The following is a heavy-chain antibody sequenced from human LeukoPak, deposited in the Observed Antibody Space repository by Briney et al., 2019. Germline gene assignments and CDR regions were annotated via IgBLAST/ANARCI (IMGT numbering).Heavy chain of an antibody. CDR3: AREGYCSSTSCYTLGDAFDI. D-gene: IGHD2-2*02. Sequence: SETLSLTCTVSGGSISSYYWSWIRQPPGQGLEWIGYIYYSGTTNYNPSLKSRVSISVDTSKNQFSLKLTSVTAADTAVYYCAREGYCSSTSCYTLGDAFDIWGQGTMVTVSS. CDR2: IYYSGTT. J-gene: IGHJ3*02. V-gene: IGHV4-59*01. CDR1: GGSISSYY.